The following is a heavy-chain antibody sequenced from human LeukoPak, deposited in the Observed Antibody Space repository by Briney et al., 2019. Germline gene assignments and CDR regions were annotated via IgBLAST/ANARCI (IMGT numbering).Heavy chain of an antibody. CDR3: ARAIQLWSPVFDY. V-gene: IGHV3-74*03. D-gene: IGHD5-18*01. CDR2: IKSDGSST. CDR1: GFTFSSYE. J-gene: IGHJ4*02. Sequence: GGSLRLSCAASGFTFSSYEMNWVRQAPGKGLEWVSRIKSDGSSTTYADSVKGRFTISRDNSKNTLYLQMNSLRTEDTAVYYCARAIQLWSPVFDYWGQGTLVTVSS.